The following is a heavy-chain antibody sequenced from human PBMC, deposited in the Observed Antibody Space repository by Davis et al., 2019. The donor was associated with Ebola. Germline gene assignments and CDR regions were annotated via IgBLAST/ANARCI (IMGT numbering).Heavy chain of an antibody. CDR3: ARHDYGALFDY. CDR2: IYYSGST. Sequence: MPSETLSLTCTVSGGSISSSSYYWGWIRQPPGKGLEWIGSIYYSGSTYYNPSLKSRVTISVDTSKNQFSLKLSSVTAADTAVYYCARHDYGALFDYWGQGTLVTVSS. V-gene: IGHV4-39*01. CDR1: GGSISSSSYY. J-gene: IGHJ4*02. D-gene: IGHD4-17*01.